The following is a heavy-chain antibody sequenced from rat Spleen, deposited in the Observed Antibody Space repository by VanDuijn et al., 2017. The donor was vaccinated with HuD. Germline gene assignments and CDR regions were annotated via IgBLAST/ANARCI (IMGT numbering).Heavy chain of an antibody. Sequence: EVQLVESGGGLVQPGRSLKLSCAASGFTFSNYGMHWIRQAPTKGLDWVASISPSGGTTYYRDSVKGRFTISRDNARSTLYLQMDSLRSEDSATYYCTTDRGPDWSSWYFDFWGPGTMVTVSS. CDR1: GFTFSNYG. CDR2: ISPSGGTT. J-gene: IGHJ1*01. CDR3: TTDRGPDWSSWYFDF. D-gene: IGHD4-3*01. V-gene: IGHV5-19*01.